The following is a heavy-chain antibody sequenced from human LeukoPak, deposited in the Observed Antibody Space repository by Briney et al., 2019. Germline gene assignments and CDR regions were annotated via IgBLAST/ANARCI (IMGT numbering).Heavy chain of an antibody. V-gene: IGHV4-59*01. CDR1: GGSISSYY. CDR2: IYYSGST. Sequence: PSETLSLTCTVSGGSISSYYWSWIRQPPGKGLEWIGYIYYSGSTNYNPSLKSRVTISVDTSKNQFSLKLSSVTAADTAVYYCARGVLGLLWFGESLGDAFDIWGQGTMVTVSS. D-gene: IGHD3-10*01. CDR3: ARGVLGLLWFGESLGDAFDI. J-gene: IGHJ3*02.